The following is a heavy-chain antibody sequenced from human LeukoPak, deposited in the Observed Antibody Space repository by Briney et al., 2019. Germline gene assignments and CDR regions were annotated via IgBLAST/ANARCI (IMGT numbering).Heavy chain of an antibody. CDR3: TSPIHCGDYDYFYGMDV. D-gene: IGHD4-17*01. CDR1: GFTFSGST. CDR2: IRSKANSYAT. V-gene: IGHV3-73*01. J-gene: IGHJ6*02. Sequence: GGSLRLSCAASGFTFSGSTMHWVRQASGKGLEWVGRIRSKANSYATASAASVKGRFTISRDDSKNTAYLQMNSLKTEDTAVYYCTSPIHCGDYDYFYGMDVWGQGTTVTVSS.